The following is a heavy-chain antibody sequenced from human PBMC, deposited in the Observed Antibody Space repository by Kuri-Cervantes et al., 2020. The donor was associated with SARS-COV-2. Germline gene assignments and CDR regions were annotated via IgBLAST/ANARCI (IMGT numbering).Heavy chain of an antibody. Sequence: GGSLRLSCAASGFTVSSNYMNWVRQAPGKGLEWVSSISSSSSYIYYADSVKGRFTISRDNAKNSLYLQMNSLRAEDTAVYYCARASGPVTTFDYWGQGTLVTVSS. D-gene: IGHD4-17*01. V-gene: IGHV3-21*01. CDR1: GFTVSSNY. CDR2: ISSSSSYI. J-gene: IGHJ4*02. CDR3: ARASGPVTTFDY.